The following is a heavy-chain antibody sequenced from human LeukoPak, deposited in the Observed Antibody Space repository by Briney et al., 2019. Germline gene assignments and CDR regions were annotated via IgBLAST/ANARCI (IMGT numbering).Heavy chain of an antibody. D-gene: IGHD6-13*01. V-gene: IGHV4-59*01. CDR2: IYYSGST. CDR1: GGSISSYY. J-gene: IGHJ6*02. Sequence: SETLSLTCTVSGGSISSYYWSWIRQPPGKGLEWIGYIYYSGSTNYNPSLKSRATISVDTSKNQFSLKLSSVTAADTAVYYCARDSSSWYYYYGMDVWGQGTTVTVSS. CDR3: ARDSSSWYYYYGMDV.